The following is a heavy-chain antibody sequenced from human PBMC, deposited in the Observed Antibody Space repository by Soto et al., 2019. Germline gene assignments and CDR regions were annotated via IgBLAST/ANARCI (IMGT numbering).Heavy chain of an antibody. CDR3: ARGSAEWLRFDAFDI. CDR2: IYSGGST. Sequence: GGSLRLSCAASGFTVSSNYMSWVHQAPGKGLEWVSIIYSGGSTYYADSVKGRFTISRDNSKNTLYLQMNSLRAEDTAVYYCARGSAEWLRFDAFDIWGQGTMVTVSS. V-gene: IGHV3-66*01. J-gene: IGHJ3*02. D-gene: IGHD5-12*01. CDR1: GFTVSSNY.